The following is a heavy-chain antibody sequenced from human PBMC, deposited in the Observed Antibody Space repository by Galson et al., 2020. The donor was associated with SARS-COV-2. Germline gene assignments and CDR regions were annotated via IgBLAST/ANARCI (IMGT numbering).Heavy chain of an antibody. CDR2: IYYSGST. Sequence: SETLSLTCTVSGGSISSGDYYWSWIRQPPGKGLEWIGYIYYSGSTYYNPSLKSRVTISVDTSKNQFSLKLSSVTAADTAVYYCAREGLLWFGGRRGMDVWGQGTTVTVSS. V-gene: IGHV4-30-4*01. D-gene: IGHD3-10*01. J-gene: IGHJ6*02. CDR3: AREGLLWFGGRRGMDV. CDR1: GGSISSGDYY.